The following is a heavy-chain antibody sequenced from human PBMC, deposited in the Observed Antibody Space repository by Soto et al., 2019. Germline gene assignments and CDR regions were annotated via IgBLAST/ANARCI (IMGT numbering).Heavy chain of an antibody. D-gene: IGHD6-6*01. V-gene: IGHV4-4*02. CDR3: AREEEYSSSAGIRHFDY. CDR2: IYHSGST. Sequence: QVQLQESGPGLVKPSGTLSLTCAVSGGSFSSSNWWSWVRQPPGKGLEWIGEIYHSGSTNYNPSLKSRVTISVDKSKNQFSLKLSSVTAADTAVYYCAREEEYSSSAGIRHFDYWGQGTLVTVSS. J-gene: IGHJ4*02. CDR1: GGSFSSSNW.